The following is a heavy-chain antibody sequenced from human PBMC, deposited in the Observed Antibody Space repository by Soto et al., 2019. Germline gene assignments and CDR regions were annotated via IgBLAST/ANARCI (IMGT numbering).Heavy chain of an antibody. D-gene: IGHD6-13*01. CDR3: ARAPGYSSSWPNDP. Sequence: ASVKVSCKTSGYTFTSYDINWVRQATGQGLEWMGWMNPNSGNTGYAQKFQGRVTMTRNTSISTAYMELSSLRSEDTAVYYCARAPGYSSSWPNDPWGQGTLVTVSS. V-gene: IGHV1-8*01. CDR1: GYTFTSYD. CDR2: MNPNSGNT. J-gene: IGHJ5*02.